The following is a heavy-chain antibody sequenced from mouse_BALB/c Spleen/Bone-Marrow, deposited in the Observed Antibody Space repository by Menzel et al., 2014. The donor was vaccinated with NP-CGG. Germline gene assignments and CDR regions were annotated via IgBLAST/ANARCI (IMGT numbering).Heavy chain of an antibody. CDR1: GYTFTTYM. CDR2: INPTSGYT. CDR3: ARRVDGYVYFDY. D-gene: IGHD2-2*01. Sequence: VQLQQFGAELARPGALVKMSCRASGYTFTTYMIHWVRQRPGQGLEWIGYINPTSGYTNYNQKFKDKATLTADKSSSTAYMQQSSLTAEDSAVYCCARRVDGYVYFDYWGQGTPLTGSS. J-gene: IGHJ2*01. V-gene: IGHV1-4*01.